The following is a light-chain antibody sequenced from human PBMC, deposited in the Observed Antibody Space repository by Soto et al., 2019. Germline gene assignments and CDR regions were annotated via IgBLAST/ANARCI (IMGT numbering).Light chain of an antibody. CDR1: HSIGIS. CDR3: QQSYSSPTWT. J-gene: IGKJ1*01. Sequence: DIQMTQSPSSLSASVGDGVTITCRASHSIGISLNWYQQRPGKAPKLLVFAASSLQSGVPSRFSGSGSGTDFTLTISSLHPEDFATYYCQQSYSSPTWTFGQGTKVDTK. CDR2: AAS. V-gene: IGKV1-39*01.